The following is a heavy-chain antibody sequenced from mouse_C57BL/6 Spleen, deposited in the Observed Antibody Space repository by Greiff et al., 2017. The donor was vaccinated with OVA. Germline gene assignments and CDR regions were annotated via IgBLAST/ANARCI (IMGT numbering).Heavy chain of an antibody. J-gene: IGHJ3*01. CDR3: ARDSSALAY. D-gene: IGHD3-2*02. V-gene: IGHV5-16*01. CDR2: INYDGSST. Sequence: EVQLVESEGGLVQPGSSMKLTCTASGFTFSDYYMAWVRQVPEKGLEWVANINYDGSSTYYLDSLKSRFIISRDNAKNILYLQMSSLKSEDTATYYCARDSSALAYWGQGTLVTVSA. CDR1: GFTFSDYY.